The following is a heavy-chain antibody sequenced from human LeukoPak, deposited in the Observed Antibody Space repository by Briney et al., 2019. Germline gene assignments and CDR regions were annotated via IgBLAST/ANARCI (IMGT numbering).Heavy chain of an antibody. CDR3: AKDGTTVTTLYRPTNWFGP. CDR2: ISGSGEST. CDR1: GFTFSSYA. J-gene: IGHJ5*02. Sequence: GGSLRLSCTASGFTFSSYAMNWVRQAPGKGLEWVSAISGSGESTYYADSVKGRFTISRDNSKNTLYLQMNSLRAEDTAVYYCAKDGTTVTTLYRPTNWFGPWGQGTLVTVSS. V-gene: IGHV3-23*01. D-gene: IGHD4-11*01.